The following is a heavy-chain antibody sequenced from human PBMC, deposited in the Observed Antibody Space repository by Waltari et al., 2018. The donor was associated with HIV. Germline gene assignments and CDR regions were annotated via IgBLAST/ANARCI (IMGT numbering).Heavy chain of an antibody. CDR1: GFTVSSNY. D-gene: IGHD4-17*01. Sequence: EVQLVESGGGLIQPGGSLRLSCAASGFTVSSNYMSWVRQAPGKGLEWVSVIYSGGSTYYADSVKGRFTISRDNSKNTLYLQMNSLRAEDTAVYYCASPPGGVTTRLPYYYYGMDVWGQGTTVTVSS. J-gene: IGHJ6*02. CDR3: ASPPGGVTTRLPYYYYGMDV. V-gene: IGHV3-53*01. CDR2: IYSGGST.